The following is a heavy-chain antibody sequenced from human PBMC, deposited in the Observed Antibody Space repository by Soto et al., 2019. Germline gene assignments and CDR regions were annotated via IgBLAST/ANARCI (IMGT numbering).Heavy chain of an antibody. CDR3: AKVCSSTSCFDH. CDR1: GFTFDDYT. V-gene: IGHV3-43*01. D-gene: IGHD2-2*01. Sequence: GGSLRLSCAASGFTFDDYTMHWVRQAPGKGLEWVSLISWDGGSTYYADSVKGRFTISRDNSKNSLYLQMNSLRTEDTALYYCAKVCSSTSCFDHWGQGTLVTGSS. CDR2: ISWDGGST. J-gene: IGHJ4*02.